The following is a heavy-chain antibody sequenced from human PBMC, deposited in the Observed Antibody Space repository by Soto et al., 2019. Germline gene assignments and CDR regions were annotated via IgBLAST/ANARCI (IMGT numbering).Heavy chain of an antibody. CDR2: ISSRGSAL. J-gene: IGHJ6*02. Sequence: PGGSLRLSCAASGFTFSSYEMNWVRQAPGKGLEWISYISSRGSALYYADSVEGRFTTSRDNAKNSLYLQMNSLRVEDTAIYYCAPAPTGLDVWGQGTTVTVS. CDR1: GFTFSSYE. D-gene: IGHD1-1*01. CDR3: APAPTGLDV. V-gene: IGHV3-48*03.